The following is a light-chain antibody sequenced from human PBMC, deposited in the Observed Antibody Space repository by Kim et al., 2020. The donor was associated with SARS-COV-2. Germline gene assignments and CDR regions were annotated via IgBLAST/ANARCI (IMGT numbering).Light chain of an antibody. CDR3: QQSFTTPYT. CDR2: AAS. J-gene: IGKJ2*01. Sequence: SASVGDRFTITCRASQYISRFINWYQQKPGSAPKLLIYAASSLQTGVPSRFSASVSGTDFTLPINRLQPEDFATYYCQQSFTTPYTFGQGTKLEI. V-gene: IGKV1-39*01. CDR1: QYISRF.